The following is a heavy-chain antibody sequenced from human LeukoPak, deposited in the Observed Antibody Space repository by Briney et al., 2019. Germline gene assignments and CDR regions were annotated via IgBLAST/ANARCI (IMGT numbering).Heavy chain of an antibody. CDR1: GYTFSGYY. CDR3: ARSIGAAARYFYYMDV. D-gene: IGHD6-13*01. Sequence: ASVKVSCKASGYTFSGYYMHWVRQAPGQGLEWMGWINPNSGVTNYAQKSQGRVTMTRDTSISTGYMELSRLRSDDTAVYYCARSIGAAARYFYYMDVWGKGTTVTVSS. CDR2: INPNSGVT. V-gene: IGHV1-2*02. J-gene: IGHJ6*03.